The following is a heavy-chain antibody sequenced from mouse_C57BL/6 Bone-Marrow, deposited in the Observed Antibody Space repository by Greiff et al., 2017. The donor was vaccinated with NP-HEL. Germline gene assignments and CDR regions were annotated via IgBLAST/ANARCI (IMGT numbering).Heavy chain of an antibody. V-gene: IGHV5-6*01. D-gene: IGHD2-4*01. Sequence: EVKLMESGGDLVKPGGSLKLSCAASGFTFSSYGMSWVRQTPDKRLEWVATISSGGGYTYYPDSVKGRFTISRDNAKNTLYLQMSSLKSEDTAMYYCASPYDYDVAWFAYWGQGTLVTVSA. CDR2: ISSGGGYT. CDR1: GFTFSSYG. J-gene: IGHJ3*01. CDR3: ASPYDYDVAWFAY.